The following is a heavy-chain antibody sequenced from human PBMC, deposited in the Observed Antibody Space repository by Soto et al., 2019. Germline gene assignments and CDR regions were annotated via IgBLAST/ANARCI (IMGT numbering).Heavy chain of an antibody. Sequence: EVQLLESGGGLVQPGGSLRLSCAASGSTFSIYAMNWVRQAPGKGLEWVSVISGSGGSTYYADSVKGRFTISRDNSKNTLYLQMNSLRAEDTAVYYCARRTVGWYFDLWGRGTLVTVSS. V-gene: IGHV3-23*01. CDR3: ARRTVGWYFDL. CDR2: ISGSGGST. J-gene: IGHJ2*01. CDR1: GSTFSIYA. D-gene: IGHD4-17*01.